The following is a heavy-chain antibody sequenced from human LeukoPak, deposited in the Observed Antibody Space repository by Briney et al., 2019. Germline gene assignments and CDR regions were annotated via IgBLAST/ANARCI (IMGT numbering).Heavy chain of an antibody. V-gene: IGHV4-59*08. Sequence: PSETLSLTCTVSGGSISSYYWSWIRQPPGKGLEWIAYISDIGSINYNPSPKSRVTISLDTSTNQFSLKLSSVTAADTAVYYCAGHHPRNTVDFWGQGTLVTVSS. CDR1: GGSISSYY. CDR2: ISDIGSI. CDR3: AGHHPRNTVDF. D-gene: IGHD2/OR15-2a*01. J-gene: IGHJ4*02.